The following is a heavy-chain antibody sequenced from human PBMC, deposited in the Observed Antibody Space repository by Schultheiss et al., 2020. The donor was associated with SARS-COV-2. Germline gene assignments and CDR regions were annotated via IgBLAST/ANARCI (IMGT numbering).Heavy chain of an antibody. Sequence: GESLKISCAASGFAFSRHVMTWVRQAPGKGLEWVSYISSSSSTIYYADSVKGRFTISRDNSKNTLYLQMNSLRAEDTAVYYCARQGGRSVVVPAAIHRINWFDPWGQGTLVTVSS. CDR2: ISSSSSTI. D-gene: IGHD2-2*02. J-gene: IGHJ5*02. CDR3: ARQGGRSVVVPAAIHRINWFDP. CDR1: GFAFSRHV. V-gene: IGHV3-48*01.